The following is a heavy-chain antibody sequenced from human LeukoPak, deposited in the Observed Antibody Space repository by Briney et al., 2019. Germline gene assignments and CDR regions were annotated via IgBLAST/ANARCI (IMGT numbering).Heavy chain of an antibody. J-gene: IGHJ5*02. Sequence: GGSLRLSCTVSGFTSHDYAMQWVRQTPEKGLEWVAGIYWRSVKRDYADSVKGRFTISRDNAKNSLYLQMTSLRVEDTALYYCAKDLSPGGADSWGQGTLVIVSS. CDR3: AKDLSPGGADS. CDR2: IYWRSVKR. CDR1: GFTSHDYA. D-gene: IGHD1-26*01. V-gene: IGHV3-9*02.